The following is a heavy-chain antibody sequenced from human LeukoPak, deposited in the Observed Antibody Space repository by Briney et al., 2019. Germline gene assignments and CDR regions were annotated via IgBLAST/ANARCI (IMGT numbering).Heavy chain of an antibody. V-gene: IGHV3-23*01. CDR1: GFTFSSYA. J-gene: IGHJ4*02. CDR3: AKDRRAAAAHFDY. CDR2: ISGSGSST. D-gene: IGHD6-25*01. Sequence: TGGSLRLSCAASGFTFSSYAMSWVRQAPGKGLEWVSAISGSGSSTYYADSVKGRFTISRDNSKNTLYLQMNSLRAEDTAVYYCAKDRRAAAAHFDYWGQGTLVTVSS.